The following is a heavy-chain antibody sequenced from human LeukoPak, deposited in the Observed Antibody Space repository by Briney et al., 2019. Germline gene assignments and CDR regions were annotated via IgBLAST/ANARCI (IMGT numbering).Heavy chain of an antibody. V-gene: IGHV3-48*03. CDR3: ASGGTPNYYYGSGSYYSY. D-gene: IGHD3-10*01. CDR1: GFTFSSYE. Sequence: GGSLRLSCAASGFTFSSYEMNWVRQAPGKGLEWVSYISSSGSTIYYADSAKGRFTISRDNAKNSLYLQMNSLRAEDTAVYYCASGGTPNYYYGSGSYYSYWGQGTLVTVSS. CDR2: ISSSGSTI. J-gene: IGHJ4*02.